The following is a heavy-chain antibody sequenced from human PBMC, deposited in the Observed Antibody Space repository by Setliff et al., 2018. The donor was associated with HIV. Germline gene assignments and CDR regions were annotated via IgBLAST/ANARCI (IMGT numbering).Heavy chain of an antibody. CDR1: GGTFSSYA. Sequence: ASVKVSCKPSGGTFSSYAISWVRQAPGQGLEWMGGIIPMFGRVNYAQKLQGRVTITADESTSTAYMELSSLTSEDTAVYYCARDGGYSVHQWFGDAFDIWGQGTMVTVSS. CDR2: IIPMFGRV. D-gene: IGHD5-12*01. J-gene: IGHJ3*02. V-gene: IGHV1-69*13. CDR3: ARDGGYSVHQWFGDAFDI.